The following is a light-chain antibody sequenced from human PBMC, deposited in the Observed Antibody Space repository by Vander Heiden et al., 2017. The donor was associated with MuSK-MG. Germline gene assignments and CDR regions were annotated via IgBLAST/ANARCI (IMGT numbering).Light chain of an antibody. V-gene: IGKV3-11*01. CDR1: QSVSSY. CDR2: DAS. Sequence: EIVLTQSPATLSLSPGERATLSCRASQSVSSYLAWYQQKPGQAPRLLIYDASNRATGIKARFSGSGYGTDVTLTISSREPEDFEVYYCQQRSNGPPIFTFGHGTKVDIK. CDR3: QQRSNGPPIFT. J-gene: IGKJ3*01.